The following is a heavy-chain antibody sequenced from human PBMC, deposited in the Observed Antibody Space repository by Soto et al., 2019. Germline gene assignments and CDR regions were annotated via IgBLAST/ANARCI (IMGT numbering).Heavy chain of an antibody. Sequence: QAQLVQSGAEVKKPGASVKVSCKASGYSFISHGITWVRQAPGQGLEWMGWVSGDNGNTNYAQKLQGRVTMTTDTHTDTAFMELRSLISDDTAVYYCARLGNWDENWYFDLWGRGTLVVVSS. D-gene: IGHD1-1*01. J-gene: IGHJ2*01. V-gene: IGHV1-18*04. CDR2: VSGDNGNT. CDR1: GYSFISHG. CDR3: ARLGNWDENWYFDL.